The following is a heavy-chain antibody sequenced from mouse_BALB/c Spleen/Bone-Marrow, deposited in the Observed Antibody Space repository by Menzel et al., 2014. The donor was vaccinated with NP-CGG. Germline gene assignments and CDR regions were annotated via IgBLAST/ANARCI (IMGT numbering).Heavy chain of an antibody. D-gene: IGHD2-3*01. Sequence: VKLVESGAELVKPGASVKMSCKASGYTFTSYWMHWVKQRPGHGLEWIGLIDPSDSYTSYNQNFKGKATLTVDTSSNTAYMQLSSLTSKDSAVYYCSREDGNHYFDYWGQGTALAVSS. CDR1: GYTFTSYW. CDR3: SREDGNHYFDY. CDR2: IDPSDSYT. V-gene: IGHV1S127*01. J-gene: IGHJ2*01.